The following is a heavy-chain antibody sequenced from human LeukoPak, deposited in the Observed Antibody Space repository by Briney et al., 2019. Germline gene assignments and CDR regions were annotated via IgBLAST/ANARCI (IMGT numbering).Heavy chain of an antibody. V-gene: IGHV4-34*01. Sequence: PSETLSLTCVVSGGSFSGYYWSCIRQAPGKGLEWIGEISHGGITKYNPSLTSRVTISVDSSKKQLSLNLTSVTAADTAVYYCARGIAVAVDYYYYYMDVWGKGTTVTVSS. D-gene: IGHD6-19*01. J-gene: IGHJ6*03. CDR3: ARGIAVAVDYYYYYMDV. CDR2: ISHGGIT. CDR1: GGSFSGYY.